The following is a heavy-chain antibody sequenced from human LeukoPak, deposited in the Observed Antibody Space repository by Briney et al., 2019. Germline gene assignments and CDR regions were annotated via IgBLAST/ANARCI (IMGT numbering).Heavy chain of an antibody. Sequence: PGGSLRLSCAASGFTFSSYWMSWVRQAPGKGLEWVANIKQDGSEKYYVDSVKGRFTISRDNAKNSLYLQMNSLRAEDTAVYYCARVYGSGSYYFGSGYYGVDVWGQGTTVTVSS. J-gene: IGHJ6*02. CDR3: ARVYGSGSYYFGSGYYGVDV. V-gene: IGHV3-7*01. CDR1: GFTFSSYW. CDR2: IKQDGSEK. D-gene: IGHD3-10*01.